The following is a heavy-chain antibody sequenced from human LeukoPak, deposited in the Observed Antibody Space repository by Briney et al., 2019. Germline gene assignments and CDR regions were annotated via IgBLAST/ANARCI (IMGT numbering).Heavy chain of an antibody. V-gene: IGHV5-51*01. CDR1: EYSFTTYW. CDR2: IYPGDSDT. D-gene: IGHD6-19*01. Sequence: GESLKISCKGSEYSFTTYWIAWVRQMPGKGLEWMGVIYPGDSDTRYSPSFQGQVTISADKSISTAYLQWSSLKASDTAMYYCARHAGGYSSGWYEDYWGQGTLVTVSS. J-gene: IGHJ4*02. CDR3: ARHAGGYSSGWYEDY.